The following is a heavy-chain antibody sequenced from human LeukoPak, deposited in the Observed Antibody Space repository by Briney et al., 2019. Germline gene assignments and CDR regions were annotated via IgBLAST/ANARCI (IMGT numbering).Heavy chain of an antibody. CDR2: ISSSRSYI. Sequence: GGSLRLSCAASGFNFSSYSMNWVRQAPGKGLEWVSSISSSRSYIYYADSVEGRFTISRDNAKNSLYLQMNSLRAEDTAVYYCARAQYSGYLDYWGQGTLVTVSS. CDR3: ARAQYSGYLDY. J-gene: IGHJ4*02. D-gene: IGHD5-12*01. CDR1: GFNFSSYS. V-gene: IGHV3-21*01.